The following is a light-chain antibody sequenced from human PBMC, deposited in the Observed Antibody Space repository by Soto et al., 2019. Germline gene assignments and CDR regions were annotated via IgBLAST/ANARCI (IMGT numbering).Light chain of an antibody. CDR1: QSVFYSFNSKNY. Sequence: DIVMTQSPDSLAVSLGERATINCKSSQSVFYSFNSKNYLAWYQQKPGQPPKLLVHWASIRESGVPERFSGSGSATDFTLSISSLXXDXXXXXYCQQYYISPPTFGGGTKVXIK. V-gene: IGKV4-1*01. J-gene: IGKJ4*01. CDR3: QQYYISPPT. CDR2: WAS.